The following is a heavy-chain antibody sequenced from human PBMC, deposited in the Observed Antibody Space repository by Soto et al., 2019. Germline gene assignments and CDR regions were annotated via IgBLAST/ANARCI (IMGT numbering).Heavy chain of an antibody. CDR3: FNGRYGSFDY. D-gene: IGHD3-10*01. Sequence: QLQLQESGPGLVKPWETLSLTCTVSGASVSSSTYYWGWVRQPPGKGLEWIGSVCRTGGTYYSPSIKSRLAISVAPSKKHLSRNLESCTAADTAVHFCFNGRYGSFDYWGQGTLVTVSS. CDR1: GASVSSSTYY. V-gene: IGHV4-39*02. J-gene: IGHJ4*02. CDR2: VCRTGGT.